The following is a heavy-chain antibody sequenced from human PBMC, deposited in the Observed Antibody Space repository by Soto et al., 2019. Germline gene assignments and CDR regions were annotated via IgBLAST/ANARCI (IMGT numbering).Heavy chain of an antibody. V-gene: IGHV3-21*01. CDR2: ISSTTNYI. J-gene: IGHJ4*02. CDR1: GFTFTRYS. CDR3: ARESEDLTSNFDY. Sequence: GGSLRLSCAASGFTFTRYSMNWVRQAPGKGLEWVSSISSTTNYIYYADSMKGRFTVSRDNAKNSVYLEMNSLSAEDTAVYYCARESEDLTSNFDYWGQGTLVTAPQ.